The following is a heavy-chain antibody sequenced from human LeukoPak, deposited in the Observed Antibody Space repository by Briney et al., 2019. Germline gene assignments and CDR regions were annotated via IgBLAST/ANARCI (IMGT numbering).Heavy chain of an antibody. J-gene: IGHJ4*02. CDR1: GASIYSYY. Sequence: SETLSLTCTVSGASIYSYYWSWIRQSPGKGLEWIGYIGHTGSPNYNPSLKSRVTMSLDTSKNQFSLKLSSVTAADTAVFYCARMHDYGDYFDYWGQGTLVTVSS. CDR2: IGHTGSP. D-gene: IGHD4-17*01. V-gene: IGHV4-59*12. CDR3: ARMHDYGDYFDY.